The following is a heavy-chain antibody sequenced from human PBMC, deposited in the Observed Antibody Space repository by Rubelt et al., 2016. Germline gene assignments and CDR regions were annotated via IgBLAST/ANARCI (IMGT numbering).Heavy chain of an antibody. Sequence: QVQLQESGPGLVKPSQTLSLTCTVSGGSISSGGYYWSWIRQHPGKGLEWIGYIYYSGSTYYNPSLKFRVTISVDTSKNQFSLKLSSVTAADTAVYYCARVGGRVKEQVHWYFDLWGRGTLVTVSS. CDR1: GGSISSGGYY. CDR2: IYYSGST. D-gene: IGHD1/OR15-1a*01. V-gene: IGHV4-31*03. J-gene: IGHJ2*01. CDR3: ARVGGRVKEQVHWYFDL.